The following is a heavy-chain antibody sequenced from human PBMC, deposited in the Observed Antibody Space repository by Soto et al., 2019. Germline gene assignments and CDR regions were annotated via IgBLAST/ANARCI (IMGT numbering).Heavy chain of an antibody. D-gene: IGHD5-12*01. Sequence: GGSLRLSCSASGFTFSSYAMHWVRQAPGKGLEYVSAISSNGGSTYYADSVKGRFTISRDNSKNTLYLQMSSLRAEDTAVYYCVKDVVGSGYDYTPTGFDYWGQGTLVTVSS. CDR2: ISSNGGST. CDR3: VKDVVGSGYDYTPTGFDY. V-gene: IGHV3-64D*08. J-gene: IGHJ4*02. CDR1: GFTFSSYA.